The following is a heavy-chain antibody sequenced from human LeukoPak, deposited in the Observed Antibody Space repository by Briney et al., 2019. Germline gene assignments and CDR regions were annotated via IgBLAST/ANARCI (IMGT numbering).Heavy chain of an antibody. V-gene: IGHV4-59*01. Sequence: SETLSLTCTVSGGSISSYYWSWIRQPPGKGLEWIGYIYYSGSTNYNPSLKSRVTISVDTSKNQFSLKLGSVTAADTAVYYCASTRLGQWLVYYFDYWGQGTLVTVSS. J-gene: IGHJ4*02. CDR1: GGSISSYY. D-gene: IGHD6-19*01. CDR3: ASTRLGQWLVYYFDY. CDR2: IYYSGST.